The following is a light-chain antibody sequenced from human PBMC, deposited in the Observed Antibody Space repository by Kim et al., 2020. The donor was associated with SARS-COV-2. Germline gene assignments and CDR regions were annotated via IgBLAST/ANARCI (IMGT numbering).Light chain of an antibody. CDR1: QGSSKY. CDR3: LQHNDYPRT. J-gene: IGKJ1*01. Sequence: AAGRDRVTITCRASQGSSKYVDWFQKKPGKVPKRLIYVAASVQRGITSRYSGSGSGTEVTLKSSSVQPEDFATDYCLQHNDYPRTFGQGTKVDIK. CDR2: VAA. V-gene: IGKV1-17*03.